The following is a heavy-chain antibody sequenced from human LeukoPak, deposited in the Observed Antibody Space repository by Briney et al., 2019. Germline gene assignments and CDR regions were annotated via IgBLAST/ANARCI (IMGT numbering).Heavy chain of an antibody. CDR1: GFTFSSYS. CDR2: ISGSSGTT. CDR3: AKAGTAMVRRAFDI. D-gene: IGHD5-18*01. Sequence: GGSLRLSCAASGFTFSSYSMNWVRQAPGKGLEWVSHISGSSGTTHYADSVKGRFTISRDNSKNTLYLQMNSLRAEDTAVYYCAKAGTAMVRRAFDIWGQGTLVTVSS. V-gene: IGHV3-23*01. J-gene: IGHJ4*02.